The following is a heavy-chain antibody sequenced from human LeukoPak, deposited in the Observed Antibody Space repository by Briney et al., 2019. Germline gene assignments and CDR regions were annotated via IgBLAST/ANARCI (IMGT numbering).Heavy chain of an antibody. D-gene: IGHD5-18*01. J-gene: IGHJ5*02. V-gene: IGHV4-31*03. Sequence: SETLSLTCTVSGGSISSGGYYWSWIRQHPGKGLEWIGYIYYSGSTYYNPSLKSRVTISVDTSKNQLSLKLSSVTAADTAVYYCARQGYSYGYRANWFDPWGQGTLVTVSS. CDR2: IYYSGST. CDR1: GGSISSGGYY. CDR3: ARQGYSYGYRANWFDP.